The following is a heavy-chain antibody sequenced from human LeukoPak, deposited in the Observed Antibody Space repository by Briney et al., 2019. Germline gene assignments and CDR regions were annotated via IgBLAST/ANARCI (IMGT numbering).Heavy chain of an antibody. CDR3: ARDRVPTKVYYYYYYMDV. CDR1: GFTFSSYW. V-gene: IGHV3-7*01. D-gene: IGHD3-10*01. J-gene: IGHJ6*03. Sequence: GGSLRLSCAASGFTFSSYWMSWVRQAPGKGLEWVANIKQDGSEKYYVDSVKGRFTISRDNAKNSLYLQMNSLRAEDTAVYYCARDRVPTKVYYYYYYMDVWGKGTTVTVSS. CDR2: IKQDGSEK.